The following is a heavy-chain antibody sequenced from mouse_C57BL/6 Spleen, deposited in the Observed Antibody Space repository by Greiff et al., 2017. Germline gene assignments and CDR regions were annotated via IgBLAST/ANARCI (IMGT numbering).Heavy chain of an antibody. J-gene: IGHJ4*01. CDR2: FTMYSDAT. V-gene: IGHV1-49*01. CDR1: YFAFMASA. Sequence: LKQSGAELVRPGSSVKLSCKDSYFAFMASAMHWVKQRPGHGLEWIGSFTMYSDATEYSENFKGKATLTANTSSSTAYMERSSLTSEDSAVYYCARGRERNYYAMDYWGQGTSVTVSS. CDR3: ARGRERNYYAMDY.